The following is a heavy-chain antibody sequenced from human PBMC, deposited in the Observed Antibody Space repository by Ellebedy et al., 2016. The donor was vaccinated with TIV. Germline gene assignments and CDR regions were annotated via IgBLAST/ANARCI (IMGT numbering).Heavy chain of an antibody. V-gene: IGHV3-23*01. CDR2: IVGSGA. CDR1: GFTFSPYA. D-gene: IGHD6-19*01. Sequence: GESLKISCAASGFTFSPYAMAWVRQAPGKGLEWVSGIVGSGAEKYADSVKGRFTISRDNSKRTVDLQMRSVRAEDAAVYYCAKGRGSGWYMYTIDYWGHGTMVTVSS. CDR3: AKGRGSGWYMYTIDY. J-gene: IGHJ4*01.